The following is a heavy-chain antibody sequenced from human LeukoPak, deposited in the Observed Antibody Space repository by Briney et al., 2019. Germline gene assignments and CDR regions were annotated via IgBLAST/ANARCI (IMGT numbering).Heavy chain of an antibody. CDR1: GLTFSTYW. J-gene: IGHJ4*02. V-gene: IGHV3-33*06. D-gene: IGHD3-22*01. CDR3: AKDFSYYDSSGSGPDY. CDR2: IWYDGSNE. Sequence: PGGSLRLSCAASGLTFSTYWMTWVRQAPGKGLEWVAIIWYDGSNEYYADSVRGRFTISRDNSKDTPYLQMNSLRVEDTAVYYCAKDFSYYDSSGSGPDYWGQGTLVTVSS.